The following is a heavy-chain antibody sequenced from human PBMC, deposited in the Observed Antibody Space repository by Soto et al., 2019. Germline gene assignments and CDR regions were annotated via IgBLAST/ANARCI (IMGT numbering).Heavy chain of an antibody. CDR3: AKGRYGDYQKTEYLDY. CDR2: ISWNSGSI. CDR1: GFTFDDYA. J-gene: IGHJ4*02. Sequence: GGSLRLSCAASGFTFDDYAMHWVRQAPGKGLEWVSGISWNSGSIGYADSVKGRFTISRDNAKNSLYLQMNSLRAEDTALYYCAKGRYGDYQKTEYLDYWGQGTLVTVSS. D-gene: IGHD4-17*01. V-gene: IGHV3-9*01.